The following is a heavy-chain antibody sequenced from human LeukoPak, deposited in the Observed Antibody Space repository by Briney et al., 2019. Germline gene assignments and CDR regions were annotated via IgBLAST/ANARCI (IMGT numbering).Heavy chain of an antibody. CDR3: AKDMAVGTTPRVYAFDV. V-gene: IGHV3-9*01. J-gene: IGHJ3*01. CDR2: SSWNSGTI. CDR1: GFTFSDYA. D-gene: IGHD1/OR15-1a*01. Sequence: PRGSLRLSCAASGFTFSDYAMHWVRQVPGKGLEWGGGSSWNSGTIAYGDSVKGRATISRDNARNSLYLAVNSLRVEDTALYYCAKDMAVGTTPRVYAFDVWGQGSLVTVSS.